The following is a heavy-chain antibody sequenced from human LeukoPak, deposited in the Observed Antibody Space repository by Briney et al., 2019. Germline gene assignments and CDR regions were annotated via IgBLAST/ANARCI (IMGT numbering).Heavy chain of an antibody. Sequence: TLSLTCTVSGGSVSSGSYYWSWIRQPPGKALEWLALVYWDDDKRYSPSLKSRLTITKDTSKNQVVLTMANMDPVDTATYYCAHATGGYSSSSELDPWGQGTLVTVSS. CDR2: VYWDDDK. D-gene: IGHD6-13*01. CDR3: AHATGGYSSSSELDP. V-gene: IGHV2-5*08. J-gene: IGHJ5*02. CDR1: GGSVSSGSYY.